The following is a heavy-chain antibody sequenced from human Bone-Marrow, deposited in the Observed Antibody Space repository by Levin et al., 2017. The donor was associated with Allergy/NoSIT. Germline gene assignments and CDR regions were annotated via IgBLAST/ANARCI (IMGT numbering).Heavy chain of an antibody. CDR3: ARDHIAVAGDAFDI. CDR1: GGSISSSNW. Sequence: SETLSLTCAVSGGSISSSNWWSWVRQPPGKGLEWIGEIYHSGSTNYNPSLKSRVTISVDKSKNQFSLKLSSVTAADTAVYYCARDHIAVAGDAFDIWGQGTMVTVSS. CDR2: IYHSGST. J-gene: IGHJ3*02. V-gene: IGHV4-4*02. D-gene: IGHD6-19*01.